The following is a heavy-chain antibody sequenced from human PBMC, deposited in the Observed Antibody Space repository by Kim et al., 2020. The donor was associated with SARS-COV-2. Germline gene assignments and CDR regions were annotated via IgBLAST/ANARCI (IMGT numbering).Heavy chain of an antibody. Sequence: GGSLRLSCAASGFTFGDYAMHWVRQAPGKGLEWVSGISWNSGSIGYADSVKGRFTISRDNAKNSLYLQMNSLRAEDTALYYCAKALTIFSSNYYYYYMDVWGKGPRSPSP. CDR1: GFTFGDYA. V-gene: IGHV3-9*01. D-gene: IGHD3-3*01. CDR2: ISWNSGSI. J-gene: IGHJ6*03. CDR3: AKALTIFSSNYYYYYMDV.